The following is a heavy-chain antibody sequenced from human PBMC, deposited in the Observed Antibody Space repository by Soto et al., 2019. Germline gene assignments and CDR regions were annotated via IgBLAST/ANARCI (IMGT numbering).Heavy chain of an antibody. CDR1: GFSFSAHG. V-gene: IGHV3-33*01. CDR3: ARDDLFVDNGLDH. Sequence: QVQLVESGGGVVRPGTSLRLSCAATGFSFSAHGMHWVRQAPGKGLEWLAVINDGSEEGYADSVRGRFTISRDNARTILYLQMDTLRAEDSALYYCARDDLFVDNGLDHWGQGTLVTVSS. J-gene: IGHJ4*02. D-gene: IGHD1-1*01. CDR2: INDGSEE.